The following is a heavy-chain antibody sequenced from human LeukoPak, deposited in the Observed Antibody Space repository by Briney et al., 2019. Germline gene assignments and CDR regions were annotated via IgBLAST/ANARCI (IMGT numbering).Heavy chain of an antibody. D-gene: IGHD1-26*01. CDR2: ITASGTPM. V-gene: IGHV3-48*02. CDR1: GFTFSNFS. CDR3: ASSGSYRFDY. J-gene: IGHJ4*02. Sequence: PGGSLRLSCAASGFTFSNFSMNWVRQAPGKGLEWVSHITASGTPMFYADSVKGRFTISRDNAKNTLYLQMNSLRDEDTAVYYCASSGSYRFDYWGQGTLVTVSS.